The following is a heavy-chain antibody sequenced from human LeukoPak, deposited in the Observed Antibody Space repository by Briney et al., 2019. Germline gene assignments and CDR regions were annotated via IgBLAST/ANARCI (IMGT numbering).Heavy chain of an antibody. CDR2: IYHSGST. Sequence: SQTLSLACTVSGGSISSGGYYWSWIRQPPGKGLEWIGYIYHSGSTYYNPSLKSRVTISVDRSKNQFSLKLSSVTAADTAVYYCASGYTPAAPNWFDPWGQGTLVTVSS. CDR3: ASGYTPAAPNWFDP. J-gene: IGHJ5*02. V-gene: IGHV4-30-2*01. CDR1: GGSISSGGYY. D-gene: IGHD2-2*01.